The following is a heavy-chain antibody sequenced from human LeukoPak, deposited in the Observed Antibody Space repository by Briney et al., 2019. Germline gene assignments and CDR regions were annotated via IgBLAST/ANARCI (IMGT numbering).Heavy chain of an antibody. Sequence: GASVKVSCKASGYTFTGYYMHWVRQAPGQGLEWMGWINPNSGGTNYAQKFQGRVTMTRDTSISTAYMELSRLRSDDTAVYYCARVRRYGDLPGGYYWGQGTLVTVSS. D-gene: IGHD4-17*01. J-gene: IGHJ4*02. CDR3: ARVRRYGDLPGGYY. CDR1: GYTFTGYY. V-gene: IGHV1-2*02. CDR2: INPNSGGT.